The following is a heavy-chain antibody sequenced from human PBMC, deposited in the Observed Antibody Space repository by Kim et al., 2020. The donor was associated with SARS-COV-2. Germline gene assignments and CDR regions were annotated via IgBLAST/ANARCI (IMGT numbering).Heavy chain of an antibody. J-gene: IGHJ6*02. Sequence: GGSLRLSCAASGFTFSSYSMNWVRQAPGKGLEWVSYISSSSITIYYADSVKGRFTISRDNAKNSLYLQMNSLRAEDTAVYYCARTGRMWFVEYYYGMDVWGQGTTVTVSS. D-gene: IGHD3-10*01. CDR3: ARTGRMWFVEYYYGMDV. CDR1: GFTFSSYS. V-gene: IGHV3-48*04. CDR2: ISSSSITI.